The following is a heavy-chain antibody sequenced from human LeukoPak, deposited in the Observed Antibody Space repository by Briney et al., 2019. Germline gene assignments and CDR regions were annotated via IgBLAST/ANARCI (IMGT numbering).Heavy chain of an antibody. CDR1: GFTFSSYS. V-gene: IGHV3-21*04. Sequence: GGSLRLSCAASGFTFSSYSMNWVRQAPGKGLEWVSSISSSSSHIYYADSVKGRFTISRDNAKNSLYLQMNSLRAEDTAVYYCAKEIYGDSTGGRFQQWGQGTLVTVSS. CDR2: ISSSSSHI. J-gene: IGHJ1*01. D-gene: IGHD4-17*01. CDR3: AKEIYGDSTGGRFQQ.